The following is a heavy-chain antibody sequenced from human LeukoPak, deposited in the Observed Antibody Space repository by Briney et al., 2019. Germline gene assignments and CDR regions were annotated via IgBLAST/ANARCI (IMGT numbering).Heavy chain of an antibody. V-gene: IGHV1-69*04. CDR3: AREVDELYYYDSSGYYFDY. CDR1: GCTFSSYT. Sequence: SVKVSCKASGCTFSSYTISWVRQAPGQGLEWMGRIIPILGIANYAQKFQGRVTITADKSTSTAYMELSSLRSEDTAVYYCAREVDELYYYDSSGYYFDYWGQGTLVTVSS. J-gene: IGHJ4*02. D-gene: IGHD3-22*01. CDR2: IIPILGIA.